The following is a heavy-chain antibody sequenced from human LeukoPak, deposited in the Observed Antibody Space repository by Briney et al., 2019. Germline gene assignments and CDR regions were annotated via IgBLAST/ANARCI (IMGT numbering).Heavy chain of an antibody. CDR3: AKDLSRNYGSGSYPDP. Sequence: GGSLRLSCAASGFTFSSYGMHWVRQAPGKGLEWVAVISYDGSNKYYADSVKGRFTITRDNSKNTLYLQMNSLRAEDTAVYYCAKDLSRNYGSGSYPDPRGQGTLVTVSS. D-gene: IGHD3-10*01. CDR1: GFTFSSYG. J-gene: IGHJ5*02. CDR2: ISYDGSNK. V-gene: IGHV3-30*18.